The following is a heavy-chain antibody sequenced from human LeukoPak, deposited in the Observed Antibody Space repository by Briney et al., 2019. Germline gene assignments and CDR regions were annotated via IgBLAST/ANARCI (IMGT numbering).Heavy chain of an antibody. CDR1: GFTFDDYA. J-gene: IGHJ4*02. CDR3: AKDLYYYDSSGIDY. CDR2: INWNSGSI. V-gene: IGHV3-9*01. D-gene: IGHD3-22*01. Sequence: PGGSLRLSCAASGFTFDDYAMHWVRQAPGKGLEWVSGINWNSGSIGYADSVKGRFTISRDNAKNSLYLQMNSLRAEDTALYYCAKDLYYYDSSGIDYWGQGTLVTVSS.